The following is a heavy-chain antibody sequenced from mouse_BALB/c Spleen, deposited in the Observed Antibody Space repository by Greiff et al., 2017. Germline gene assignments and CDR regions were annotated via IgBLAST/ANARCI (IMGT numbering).Heavy chain of an antibody. V-gene: IGHV1-69*01. J-gene: IGHJ4*01. CDR1: GYTFTDYW. CDR2: IDTSDSYT. Sequence: QVQLQQPGAELVMPGASVKMSCKASGYTFTDYWMHWVKQRPGQGLEWIGAIDTSDSYTSYNQKFKGKATLTVDESSSTAYMQLSSLTSEDSAVFYCATYGNYVGYAMDYWGEGTPVTVSS. D-gene: IGHD2-1*01. CDR3: ATYGNYVGYAMDY.